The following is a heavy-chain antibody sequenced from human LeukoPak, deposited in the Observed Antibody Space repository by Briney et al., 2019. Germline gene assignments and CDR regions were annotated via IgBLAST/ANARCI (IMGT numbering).Heavy chain of an antibody. CDR2: INPDGRDT. CDR3: TSWGDTTAEYFQR. V-gene: IGHV3-7*01. J-gene: IGHJ1*01. Sequence: GGSLRLSCVVSGFTFNRCWTNWVRQAPGKGLEWVAHINPDGRDTYYVDSVKGRFTISRDNAQNSMYLQMNSLRVEDTAVYYCTSWGDTTAEYFQRWGQGTLVTASS. D-gene: IGHD2-21*02. CDR1: GFTFNRCW.